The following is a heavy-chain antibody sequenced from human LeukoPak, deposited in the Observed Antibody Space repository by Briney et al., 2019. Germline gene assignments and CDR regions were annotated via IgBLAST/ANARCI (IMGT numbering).Heavy chain of an antibody. CDR2: IYTSGST. J-gene: IGHJ4*02. CDR1: GGSISGYY. D-gene: IGHD6-19*01. V-gene: IGHV4-4*07. Sequence: SETLSLTCSVSGGSISGYYWTWIRQPAEKGLEWIGRIYTSGSTNYNPSLKSRVTISVDTSKNQFSLKLSSVTAADTAVYYCARVIAVAGYFDYWGQGTLVTVSS. CDR3: ARVIAVAGYFDY.